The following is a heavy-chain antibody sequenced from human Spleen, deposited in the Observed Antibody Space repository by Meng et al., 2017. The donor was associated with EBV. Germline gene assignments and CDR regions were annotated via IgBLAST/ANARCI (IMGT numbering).Heavy chain of an antibody. D-gene: IGHD6-6*01. J-gene: IGHJ4*02. CDR3: AHIIAARPFDD. Sequence: QITLKESGPTLEKPTEPLTLTCTFSGFSLSTSGVGVGWIRQPPGKALEWLTLIYWDDDKRYSPSLKSRLTITKDTSKNQVVLTMTNMDPVDAATDYCAHIIAARPFDDWGQGTLVTVSS. CDR1: GFSLSTSGVG. V-gene: IGHV2-5*02. CDR2: IYWDDDK.